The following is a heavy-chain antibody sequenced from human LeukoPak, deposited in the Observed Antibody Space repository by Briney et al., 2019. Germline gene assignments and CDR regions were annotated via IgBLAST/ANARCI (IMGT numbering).Heavy chain of an antibody. J-gene: IGHJ5*02. Sequence: SETLSLTCTVSGGSISSYYWSWIRQPPGKGLEWIGYIYYSGSTNYNPSLKSRVTISVDTSKNQFSLNLSSVTAADTAVYYCARGPAGGGYSYGIGRTNWFDPWGQGTLVTVSS. CDR3: ARGPAGGGYSYGIGRTNWFDP. CDR2: IYYSGST. CDR1: GGSISSYY. D-gene: IGHD5-18*01. V-gene: IGHV4-59*01.